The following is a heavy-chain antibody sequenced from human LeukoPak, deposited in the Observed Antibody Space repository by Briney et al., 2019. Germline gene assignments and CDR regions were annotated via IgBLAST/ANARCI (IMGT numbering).Heavy chain of an antibody. D-gene: IGHD5-18*01. Sequence: SETLSLTCTVSGGSISSYYWSWIRQPPGKGLEWIGYIYYSGSTNYNPSLKSRVTISVDTSKNQFSLKLSSVTAADTAVYYCAGGESNRGYTYHWYFDLWGRGTLVTVSS. CDR2: IYYSGST. CDR1: GGSISSYY. V-gene: IGHV4-59*08. J-gene: IGHJ2*01. CDR3: AGGESNRGYTYHWYFDL.